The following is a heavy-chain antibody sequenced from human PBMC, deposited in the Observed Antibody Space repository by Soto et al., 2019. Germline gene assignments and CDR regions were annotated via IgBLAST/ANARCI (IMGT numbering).Heavy chain of an antibody. D-gene: IGHD1-26*01. CDR2: IYWDGDK. J-gene: IGHJ4*02. CDR3: AHRRGAYYFDF. V-gene: IGHV2-5*02. CDR1: GFSLSTNGVG. Sequence: SGPTLVNPTQTLTLTRTFSGFSLSTNGVGVGWIRQPPGKALEGLALIYWDGDKRYSPSLKSPLTITKDTSKNQVVLTMTNMDPVDTATYYCAHRRGAYYFDFWGLGTLVP.